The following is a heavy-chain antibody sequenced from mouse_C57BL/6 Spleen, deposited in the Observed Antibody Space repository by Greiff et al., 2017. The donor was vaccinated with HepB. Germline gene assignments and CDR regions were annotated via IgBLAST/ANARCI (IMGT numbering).Heavy chain of an antibody. CDR3: ASNSNDEDDFDY. Sequence: EVQLQQSGAELVKPGASVKLSCTASGFNIKDYYMHWVKQRTEQGLEWIGRIDPEDGDTKYAPKFQGKATITADTSSNTAYLQRSSLTSEDTAVYYCASNSNDEDDFDYWGQGTTLTVSS. CDR2: IDPEDGDT. J-gene: IGHJ2*01. CDR1: GFNIKDYY. D-gene: IGHD2-12*01. V-gene: IGHV14-2*01.